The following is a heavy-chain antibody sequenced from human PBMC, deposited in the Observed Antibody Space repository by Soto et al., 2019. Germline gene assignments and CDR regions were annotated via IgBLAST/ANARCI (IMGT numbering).Heavy chain of an antibody. J-gene: IGHJ4*02. CDR1: GFTFDDYG. CDR2: INWNGGST. CDR3: ARAPRIYSNYYFDY. Sequence: GGSLRLSCAASGFTFDDYGMSWVRQAPGKGLEWVSGINWNGGSTVYADSVKGRFTISRDNAKNSLYLQMNSLRAEDAAFYYCARAPRIYSNYYFDYWGQGTLVTVSS. V-gene: IGHV3-20*04. D-gene: IGHD4-4*01.